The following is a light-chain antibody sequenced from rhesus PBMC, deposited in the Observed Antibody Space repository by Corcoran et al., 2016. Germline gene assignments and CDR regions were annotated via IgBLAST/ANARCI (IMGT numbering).Light chain of an antibody. CDR3: QHYYSTPWT. Sequence: DIQMTQSPSSLSASVGDRVTITCRASQGITNDLAWYQQKPGETPKLLIYEASSLQSGIPSRFRGSGSGTDFTLTISNLQSEDFATYYCQHYYSTPWTFGQGTKVEIK. CDR1: QGITND. J-gene: IGKJ1*01. V-gene: IGKV1-25*01. CDR2: EAS.